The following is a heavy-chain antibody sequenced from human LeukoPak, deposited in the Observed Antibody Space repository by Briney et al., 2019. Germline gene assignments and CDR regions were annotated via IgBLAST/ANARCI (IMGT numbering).Heavy chain of an antibody. J-gene: IGHJ4*02. CDR1: GGSVSSGSYY. CDR2: IYYSGST. CDR3: ARVAVSGPIGAKTKTFDY. D-gene: IGHD1-14*01. Sequence: PSETLSLTCTVSGGSVSSGSYYRSWIRQSPGKGLEWIGHIYYSGSTNYNPSLKSRVTISVDTSKNQFSLKLSSVTAADTAVYYCARVAVSGPIGAKTKTFDYWGQGTLVTVSS. V-gene: IGHV4-61*01.